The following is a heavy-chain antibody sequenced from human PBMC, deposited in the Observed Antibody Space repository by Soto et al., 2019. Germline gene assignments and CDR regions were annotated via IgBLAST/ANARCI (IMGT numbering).Heavy chain of an antibody. CDR3: TRLLAPYDTPGPSWFGP. CDR2: ISGSGGST. Sequence: PGGSLRLSCAASGFTFSSYAMSWVRQAPGKGLEWVSAISGSGGSTYYADSVKGRFTISRDNSKNTLYLQMNSLRASDTALYYCTRLLAPYDTPGPSWFGPWGQGTLVTVSS. CDR1: GFTFSSYA. D-gene: IGHD3-9*01. J-gene: IGHJ5*02. V-gene: IGHV3-23*01.